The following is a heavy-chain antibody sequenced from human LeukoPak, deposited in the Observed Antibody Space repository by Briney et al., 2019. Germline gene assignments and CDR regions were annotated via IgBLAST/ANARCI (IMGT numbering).Heavy chain of an antibody. CDR3: AKGMVAVAGTFDY. CDR2: ISGSGGYT. Sequence: GGSLRLSCAASGFTFSTYAMSWVRQAPGKGLEWVSGISGSGGYTYYADSVKGRFTISRDNFKNTLYLQMDSLRAEDTAVYYCAKGMVAVAGTFDYWGQGTPVTVSS. CDR1: GFTFSTYA. D-gene: IGHD6-19*01. V-gene: IGHV3-23*01. J-gene: IGHJ4*02.